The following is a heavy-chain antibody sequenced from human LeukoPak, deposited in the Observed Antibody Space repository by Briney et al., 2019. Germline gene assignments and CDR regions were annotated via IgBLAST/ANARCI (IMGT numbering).Heavy chain of an antibody. J-gene: IGHJ4*02. V-gene: IGHV3-33*01. D-gene: IGHD3-22*01. CDR2: IWYDGSNK. CDR1: GFTFRSYG. Sequence: PGESLRLSCSASGFTFRSYGMHWVRQAPGKGLEWVAVIWYDGSNKYYADSVKGRFTISRDNSKNTLYLQMNSLRAEDTAVYYCARDISYYDSSGSCDYWGQGTLVTVSS. CDR3: ARDISYYDSSGSCDY.